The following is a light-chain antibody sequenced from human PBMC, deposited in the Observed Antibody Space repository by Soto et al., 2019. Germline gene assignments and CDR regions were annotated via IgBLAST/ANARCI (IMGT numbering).Light chain of an antibody. CDR3: QHRLRWPRT. CDR1: ESISNY. J-gene: IGKJ1*01. Sequence: EIVLTQSPATVSLSPGDRATLSCRASESISNYLAWYQQKPGQAPRLLIYDASNRANGIPARFSGSGSGTDFTLTISSLDPEYFAVYYCQHRLRWPRTFGHGTKVEIK. V-gene: IGKV3-11*01. CDR2: DAS.